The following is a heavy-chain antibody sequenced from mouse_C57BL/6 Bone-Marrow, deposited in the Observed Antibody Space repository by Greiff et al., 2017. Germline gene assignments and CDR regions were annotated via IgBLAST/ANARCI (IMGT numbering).Heavy chain of an antibody. V-gene: IGHV1-61*01. Sequence: QVQLQQPGAELVKPGASVKLSCKASGYTFTSYWMHWVKQRPGRGLEWIGNIYPSDSETHYNQKFKDKATLTVDKSSSTAYMQLSSLTSEDSAVYYCARDYYAMDYWGQGTSVTVSS. CDR2: IYPSDSET. J-gene: IGHJ4*01. CDR1: GYTFTSYW. CDR3: ARDYYAMDY.